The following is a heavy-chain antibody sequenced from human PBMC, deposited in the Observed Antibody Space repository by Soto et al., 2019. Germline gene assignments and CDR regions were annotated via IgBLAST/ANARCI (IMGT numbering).Heavy chain of an antibody. V-gene: IGHV1-69*12. CDR2: IIPIFGTA. Sequence: QVQLVQSGAEVKKPGSSVKVSCKASGGTFSSYAISWVRQAPGQGLEWMGEIIPIFGTANYEQKYQGRVMITEDESTSTAYMELSSLGSEDTAVYYCARDRGPSSGYYPYWFDPWGQGTLVTVSS. J-gene: IGHJ5*02. CDR3: ARDRGPSSGYYPYWFDP. D-gene: IGHD3-22*01. CDR1: GGTFSSYA.